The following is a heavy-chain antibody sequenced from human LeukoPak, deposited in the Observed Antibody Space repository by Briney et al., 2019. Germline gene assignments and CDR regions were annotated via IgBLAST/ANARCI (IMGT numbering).Heavy chain of an antibody. CDR2: IYTGGST. V-gene: IGHV3-66*01. Sequence: GGSLRLSCAASGFTVSNSYMSWVRQAPGKGLEWVSIIYTGGSTYYADSVKGRFTISRDNTKNTLYLQMNSLRAEDTAVYYCASRILTSFDYWGQGTLVTVSS. CDR3: ASRILTSFDY. J-gene: IGHJ4*02. D-gene: IGHD2/OR15-2a*01. CDR1: GFTVSNSY.